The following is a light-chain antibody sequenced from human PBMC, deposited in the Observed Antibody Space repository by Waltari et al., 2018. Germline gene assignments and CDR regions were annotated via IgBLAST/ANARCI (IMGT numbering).Light chain of an antibody. V-gene: IGKV2-30*01. CDR1: QSLVYGDGNTY. CDR3: MQGTHWPWT. CDR2: KVS. Sequence: DVVMTQSPLSLPVTLGQPASISCRSSQSLVYGDGNTYLNWFQQRPGQSPRRLFYKVSNLDSGVPDRFSGSGSGTDFTLKISRVEADDVGVYYCMQGTHWPWTFGQGTKVEIK. J-gene: IGKJ1*01.